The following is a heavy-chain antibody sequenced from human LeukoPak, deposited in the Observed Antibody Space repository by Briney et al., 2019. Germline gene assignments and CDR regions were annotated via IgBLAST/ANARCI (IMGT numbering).Heavy chain of an antibody. Sequence: PGRSLRLSCAASGFTFSNYGMHWVRQAPGKGLEWVAVIWYDGGNKYYADSVKGRFTISRDNSKNTLYLQMNSLRAEDTAVYYCARDRAELAPVSTPYFQHWGQGTLVTVSS. CDR3: ARDRAELAPVSTPYFQH. J-gene: IGHJ1*01. CDR2: IWYDGGNK. CDR1: GFTFSNYG. V-gene: IGHV3-33*01. D-gene: IGHD6-13*01.